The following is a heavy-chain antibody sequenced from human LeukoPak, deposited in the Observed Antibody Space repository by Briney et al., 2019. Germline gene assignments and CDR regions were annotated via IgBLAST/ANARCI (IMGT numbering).Heavy chain of an antibody. CDR1: GFTFSSYA. J-gene: IGHJ4*02. CDR2: ISGSGGST. Sequence: GGSLRLSCAASGFTFSSYAMSWVRQAPGKGLEWVSAISGSGGSTYYADSVKGRFTISRDNSKNTLYLQMNSLRAEDTAVYYCAKAIVVVPAAPKYYFDYWGQGTLVTVSS. V-gene: IGHV3-23*01. D-gene: IGHD2-2*01. CDR3: AKAIVVVPAAPKYYFDY.